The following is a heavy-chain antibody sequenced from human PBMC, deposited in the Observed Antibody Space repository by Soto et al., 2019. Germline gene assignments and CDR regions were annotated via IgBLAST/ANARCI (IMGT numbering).Heavy chain of an antibody. CDR2: IYYSGST. CDR3: ARGGYSSSSLGY. Sequence: SETLSLTCTVSGGSISSGGYYWSWIRQHPGKGLEWIGYIYYSGSTYYNPSLKSRVTISVDTSKNQFSLKLSSVTAADTAVYYCARGGYSSSSLGYWGQGTLVTVSS. J-gene: IGHJ4*02. D-gene: IGHD6-6*01. CDR1: GGSISSGGYY. V-gene: IGHV4-31*03.